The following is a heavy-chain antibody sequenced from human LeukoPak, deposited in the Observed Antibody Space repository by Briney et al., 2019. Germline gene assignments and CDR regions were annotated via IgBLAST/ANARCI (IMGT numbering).Heavy chain of an antibody. Sequence: PSETLSLTCAVYGGSFSGYYWSWIRQPPGKGLEWIGEINHSGSTNYNPSLKSRVTISVDTSKNQFSLKLSSVTAADTAVYYCGRDPYGDYGFDYWGQGTLVTVSS. CDR3: GRDPYGDYGFDY. CDR1: GGSFSGYY. D-gene: IGHD4-17*01. J-gene: IGHJ4*02. V-gene: IGHV4-34*01. CDR2: INHSGST.